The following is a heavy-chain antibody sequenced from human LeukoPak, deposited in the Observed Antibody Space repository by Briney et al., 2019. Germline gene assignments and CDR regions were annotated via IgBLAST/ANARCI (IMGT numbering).Heavy chain of an antibody. CDR2: ISGSGGST. CDR1: GFTFSSYA. D-gene: IGHD3-16*01. Sequence: GGSMRLSCAASGFTFSSYAMSWVRQAPGKGLEWVSAISGSGGSTYYADSVKGRFTISRDNSRDTLYLQMNSLRAEDTAVYYCAKGYYDYVWGSYYFDYWGQGTLVTVSS. CDR3: AKGYYDYVWGSYYFDY. V-gene: IGHV3-23*01. J-gene: IGHJ4*02.